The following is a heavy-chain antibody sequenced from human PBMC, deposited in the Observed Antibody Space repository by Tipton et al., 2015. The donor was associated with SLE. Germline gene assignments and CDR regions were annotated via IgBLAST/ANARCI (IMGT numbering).Heavy chain of an antibody. V-gene: IGHV4-34*01. D-gene: IGHD5-12*01. J-gene: IGHJ3*02. CDR1: GGSFSGYY. CDR2: NNDSGST. Sequence: TLSLTCGVNGGSFSGYYWTWIRQHPGKGLEWIGENNDSGSTNYNPSLKSRVTISLDTSNNQIFLKLTSVTAADTAVYYCARQTVATRGDSFDIRGQGTMVTVYS. CDR3: ARQTVATRGDSFDI.